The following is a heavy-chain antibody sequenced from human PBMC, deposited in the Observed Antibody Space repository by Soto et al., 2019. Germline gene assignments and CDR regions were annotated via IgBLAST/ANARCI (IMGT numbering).Heavy chain of an antibody. V-gene: IGHV4-39*01. CDR1: GGSISSSSYY. CDR2: IYYSGST. CDR3: ARKVGSGSYDTIDY. D-gene: IGHD3-10*01. J-gene: IGHJ4*02. Sequence: PSETLSLTCTVSGGSISSSSYYWGWIRQPPGKGLEWIGSIYYSGSTYYNPSLKSRVTISVDTSKNQFSLKLSSVTAADTAVYYCARKVGSGSYDTIDYWGQGTLVTVSS.